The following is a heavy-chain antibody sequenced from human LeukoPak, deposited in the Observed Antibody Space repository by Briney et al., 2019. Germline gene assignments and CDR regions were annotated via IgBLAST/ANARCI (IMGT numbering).Heavy chain of an antibody. CDR1: GFTFSSYA. Sequence: GGSLRLSCAASGFTFSSYAMHWVRQAPGKGLEWVAVISYDGSNKYYADSVKGRFTISRDNYKNTLYLQMNSLRAEDTAVYYCARGHGILATGGLIDYWGQGTLVTVSS. V-gene: IGHV3-30*04. CDR2: ISYDGSNK. D-gene: IGHD2-15*01. J-gene: IGHJ4*02. CDR3: ARGHGILATGGLIDY.